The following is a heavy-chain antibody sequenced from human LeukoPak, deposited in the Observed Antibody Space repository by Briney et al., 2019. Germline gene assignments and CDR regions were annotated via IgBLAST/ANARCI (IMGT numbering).Heavy chain of an antibody. Sequence: GGSLRLSCAASGFTFSSYSMNWVRQAPGKGLEWVSYISSSSSTIYYADSVKGRFTISRDNGKSSVDLQMHGLRAEDTAVYYCARASDFGGNLYYDHWGRGTVVTVSS. CDR2: ISSSSSTI. J-gene: IGHJ1*01. V-gene: IGHV3-48*04. D-gene: IGHD4-23*01. CDR1: GFTFSSYS. CDR3: ARASDFGGNLYYDH.